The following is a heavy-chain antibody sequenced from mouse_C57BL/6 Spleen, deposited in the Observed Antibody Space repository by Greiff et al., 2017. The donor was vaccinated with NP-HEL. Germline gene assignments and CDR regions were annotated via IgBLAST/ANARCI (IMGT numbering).Heavy chain of an antibody. CDR2: IYPGDGDT. V-gene: IGHV1-82*01. CDR1: GYAFSSSW. J-gene: IGHJ4*01. CDR3: AREGYAMDY. Sequence: VQLVESGPELVKPGASVKISCKASGYAFSSSWMNWVKQRPGKGLEWIGRIYPGDGDTNYNGKFKGKATLTADKSSSTAYMQLSSLTSEDSAVYFCAREGYAMDYWGQGTSVTVSS.